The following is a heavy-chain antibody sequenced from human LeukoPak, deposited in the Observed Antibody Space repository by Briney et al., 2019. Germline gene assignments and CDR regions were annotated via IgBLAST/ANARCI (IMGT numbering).Heavy chain of an antibody. D-gene: IGHD5-18*01. CDR2: INHSGST. Sequence: PSETLSLTCTVSGGSISSSSYYWGWIRQPPGKGLEWIGEINHSGSTNYNPSLKSRVTISVDTSKNQFSLKLSSMTAADTAVYYCARGGGLDSYIDYWGQGTLVAVSS. CDR1: GGSISSSSYY. CDR3: ARGGGLDSYIDY. V-gene: IGHV4-39*07. J-gene: IGHJ4*02.